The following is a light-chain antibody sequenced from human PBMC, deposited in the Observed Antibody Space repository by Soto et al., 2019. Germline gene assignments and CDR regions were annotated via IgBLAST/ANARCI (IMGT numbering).Light chain of an antibody. V-gene: IGKV4-1*01. CDR3: QQYNNWPLT. Sequence: DIEMTQSPDSLAVSLGERATINCKSSQSVLYSSNNKNYLAWYQQKPGQPPKLLIYWASTRESGVPDRFSGSGSGTDFTLTISSLQSEDFAVYYCQQYNNWPLTFGGGTKVDIK. CDR1: QSVLYSSNNKNY. J-gene: IGKJ4*01. CDR2: WAS.